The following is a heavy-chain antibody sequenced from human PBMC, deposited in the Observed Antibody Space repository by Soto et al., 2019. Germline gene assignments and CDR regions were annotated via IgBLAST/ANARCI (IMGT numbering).Heavy chain of an antibody. CDR2: INSDGSST. CDR1: GFTFSLYA. Sequence: GGSLRLSCAASGFTFSLYAIHWVRQAPGKGLVWVSHINSDGSSTNYADFVKGRFTIARDNAKNTVYLQMNSLRAEDTAVYYCARDRSYSLDVWGQGTTVTVSS. J-gene: IGHJ6*02. CDR3: ARDRSYSLDV. V-gene: IGHV3-74*01.